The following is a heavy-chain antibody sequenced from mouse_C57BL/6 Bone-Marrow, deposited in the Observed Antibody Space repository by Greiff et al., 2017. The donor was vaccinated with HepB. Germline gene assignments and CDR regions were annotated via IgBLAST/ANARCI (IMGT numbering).Heavy chain of an antibody. CDR1: GFNIKDDY. Sequence: VQLQQSGAELVRPGASVKLSCTASGFNIKDDYMHWVKQRPEQGLEWIGWIDPENGDTEYASKFQGKATITADTSSNTAYLQLSSLTSEDTAVYYCTTGDINSGNYVPYAMDYWGQGTSVTVSS. J-gene: IGHJ4*01. CDR2: IDPENGDT. D-gene: IGHD2-1*01. CDR3: TTGDINSGNYVPYAMDY. V-gene: IGHV14-4*01.